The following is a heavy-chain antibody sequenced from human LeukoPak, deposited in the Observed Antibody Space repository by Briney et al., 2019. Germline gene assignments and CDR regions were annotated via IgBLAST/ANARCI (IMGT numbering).Heavy chain of an antibody. CDR1: GGSISSSSYY. CDR2: IYYSGST. V-gene: IGHV4-39*07. Sequence: SETLPLTCTVSGGSISSSSYYWGWIRQPPGKGLEWIGSIYYSGSTNYNPSLKSRVTISVDTSKNQFSLKLTSVTAADTAVYYCARGAYYYASSGYFTFHIWGQGTMVTVSS. D-gene: IGHD3-22*01. J-gene: IGHJ3*02. CDR3: ARGAYYYASSGYFTFHI.